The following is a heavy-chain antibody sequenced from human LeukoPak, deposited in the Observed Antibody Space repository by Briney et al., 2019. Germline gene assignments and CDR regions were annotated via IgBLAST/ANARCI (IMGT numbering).Heavy chain of an antibody. CDR1: GFTLSCYW. CDR2: IKQDSSEK. CDR3: ARDPQTALNFYYMDV. Sequence: VRTLRLSSAASGFTLSCYWMSSGRQAPGPGLKGVADIKQDSSEKDYVDSVKGRFTISRDNAKNSLYLQMNSLRAEDTAVYYCARDPQTALNFYYMDVWGKGTTVSISS. J-gene: IGHJ6*03. V-gene: IGHV3-7*01. D-gene: IGHD5-18*01.